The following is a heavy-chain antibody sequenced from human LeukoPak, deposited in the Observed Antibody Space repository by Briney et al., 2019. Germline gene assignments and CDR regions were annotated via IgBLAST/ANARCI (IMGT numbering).Heavy chain of an antibody. Sequence: SETLSLTCTVSGDSISSGGYYWSWLRQHPGKGLEWIGYISYSGNTYYNPSLKSRAAISADTPKNQFSLKLSSTTAADTAVYYCARAPVATPSEFDYWGQGTLVTDSS. V-gene: IGHV4-31*03. CDR3: ARAPVATPSEFDY. CDR1: GDSISSGGYY. D-gene: IGHD5-12*01. J-gene: IGHJ4*02. CDR2: ISYSGNT.